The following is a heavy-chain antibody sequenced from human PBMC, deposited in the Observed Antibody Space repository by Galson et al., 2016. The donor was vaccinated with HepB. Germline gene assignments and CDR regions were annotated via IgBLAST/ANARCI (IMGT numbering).Heavy chain of an antibody. V-gene: IGHV5-51*01. D-gene: IGHD5-18*01. CDR3: AGLLGEYSYGLDL. CDR1: GYNFSNYW. Sequence: QSGAEVKKPGESLKISCQGSGYNFSNYWIGWVRQMPGKGLEWMGIIYPTDSDTRYTQAFEGQVTISVDTSLSTAYLQWSSLKAADTAIYYCAGLLGEYSYGLDLWGRGTLVVVSS. J-gene: IGHJ2*01. CDR2: IYPTDSDT.